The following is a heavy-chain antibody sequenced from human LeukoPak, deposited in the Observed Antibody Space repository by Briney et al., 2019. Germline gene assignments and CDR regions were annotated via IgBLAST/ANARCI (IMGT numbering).Heavy chain of an antibody. J-gene: IGHJ2*01. CDR1: GGSISSYY. CDR2: IYYSGST. CDR3: ARERIAAAGRGWYFDL. D-gene: IGHD6-13*01. V-gene: IGHV4-59*01. Sequence: ESSETLSLTCTVSGGSISSYYWSWIRQPPGKGLEWIGYIYYSGSTNYNPSLKSRVTISVDTSKNQFSLKLSSVTAADTAVYYCARERIAAAGRGWYFDLWGRGTLVTVSS.